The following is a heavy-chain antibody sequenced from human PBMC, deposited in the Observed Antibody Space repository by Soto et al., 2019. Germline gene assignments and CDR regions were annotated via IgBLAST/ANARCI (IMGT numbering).Heavy chain of an antibody. V-gene: IGHV1-18*01. J-gene: IGHJ3*02. D-gene: IGHD2-15*01. CDR1: GYTFTSYG. Sequence: APVKVSCQASGYTFTSYGISWVRRAPGQGIEWMGWISAYNGNTNHAQKLQGRVTMTTDTSTSTAYMELRSLRSDETAVYYCAREGVVVDATAHDAFDIWGQGTMVTVSS. CDR3: AREGVVVDATAHDAFDI. CDR2: ISAYNGNT.